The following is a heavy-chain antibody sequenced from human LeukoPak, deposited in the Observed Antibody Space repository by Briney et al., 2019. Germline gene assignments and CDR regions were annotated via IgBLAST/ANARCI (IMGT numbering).Heavy chain of an antibody. Sequence: GGSLRLSCAASGFTFSNYAMHWVRQVPGKGLDWVSAISADDTGYYADSVKGRFIVSRDNSKNTLYLQLNRLRVEDTAVYYCAKEHDLWHEEGNWFDPWGQGTLVTVSS. CDR2: ISADDTG. J-gene: IGHJ5*02. CDR3: AKEHDLWHEEGNWFDP. D-gene: IGHD3-3*01. CDR1: GFTFSNYA. V-gene: IGHV3-23*01.